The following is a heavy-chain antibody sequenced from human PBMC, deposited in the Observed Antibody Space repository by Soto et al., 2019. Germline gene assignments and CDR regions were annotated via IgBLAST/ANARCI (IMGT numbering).Heavy chain of an antibody. Sequence: SVKVSCKASGGTFSSCAISWVRQAPGQGLEWMGAIIPIFGTANYAQKFQGRVTMTTDTSTSTAYMELRSLRSDDTAVYYCARALYYGSGSYYPYYYGMDVWGQGTTVTVS. V-gene: IGHV1-69*05. D-gene: IGHD3-10*01. CDR1: GGTFSSCA. CDR3: ARALYYGSGSYYPYYYGMDV. J-gene: IGHJ6*02. CDR2: IIPIFGTA.